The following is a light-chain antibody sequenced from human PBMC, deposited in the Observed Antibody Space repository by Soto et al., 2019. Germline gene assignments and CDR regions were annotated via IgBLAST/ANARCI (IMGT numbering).Light chain of an antibody. Sequence: QSALTQPASVSGSPGQSITISCTGTSSDVGGYHYVSWYQQHPGKAPKLMIYEVSDRPSGVSNRFSGSKSGNTASLTISGLQAEDEADYYCSSYTSSSTLGYVFGTGTKLTVL. CDR2: EVS. CDR3: SSYTSSSTLGYV. V-gene: IGLV2-14*01. J-gene: IGLJ1*01. CDR1: SSDVGGYHY.